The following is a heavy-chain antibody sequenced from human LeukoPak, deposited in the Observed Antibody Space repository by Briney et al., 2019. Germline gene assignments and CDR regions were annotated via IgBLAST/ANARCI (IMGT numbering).Heavy chain of an antibody. CDR2: INAGNGNT. V-gene: IGHV1-3*01. CDR3: ARDWGYCSGGSCYAMEF. Sequence: GASVKVFCKASGYTFTSYAMHWVRQAPGQRREWMGWINAGNGNTKYSQKFQGRVTITRDTSASTAYMELSGLRSEDTAVYYCARDWGYCSGGSCYAMEFWGQGTLVTVSS. D-gene: IGHD2-15*01. J-gene: IGHJ4*02. CDR1: GYTFTSYA.